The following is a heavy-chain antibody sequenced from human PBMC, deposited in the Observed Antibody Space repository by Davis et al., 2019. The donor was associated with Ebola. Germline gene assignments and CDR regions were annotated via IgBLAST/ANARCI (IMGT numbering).Heavy chain of an antibody. CDR2: IYYSGST. D-gene: IGHD6-6*01. V-gene: IGHV4-39*07. CDR1: GGSISSSNFY. Sequence: MPSETLSLTCTVSGGSISSSNFYWVWIRQPPGKGLEWIGSIYYSGSTNYNPSLKSRVTISVDTSKNQFSLKLSSVTAADTAVYYCARGPPSIAARVFDYWGQGTLVTVSS. CDR3: ARGPPSIAARVFDY. J-gene: IGHJ4*02.